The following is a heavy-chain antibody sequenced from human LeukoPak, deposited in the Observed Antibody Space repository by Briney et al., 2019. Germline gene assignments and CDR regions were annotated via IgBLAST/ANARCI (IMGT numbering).Heavy chain of an antibody. CDR2: VYYSGTT. V-gene: IGHV4-59*01. J-gene: IGHJ4*02. Sequence: SETLSLTCTVSGGSISSYYWSWIRQPPGKGLEWIGYVYYSGTTNYNPSLKSRVTISVDTSKNQFSLKLSSVTAADTAVYYCAREGWGYYFDFWGQGALVTVSS. D-gene: IGHD7-27*01. CDR1: GGSISSYY. CDR3: AREGWGYYFDF.